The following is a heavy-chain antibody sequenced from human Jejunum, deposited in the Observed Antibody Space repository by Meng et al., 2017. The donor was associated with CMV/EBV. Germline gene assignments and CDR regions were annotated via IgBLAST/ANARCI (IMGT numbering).Heavy chain of an antibody. CDR2: MYNSGTT. CDR3: ARWFDP. CDR1: GDSISGGGYY. V-gene: IGHV4-61*08. Sequence: QVQLHESGPGLVQPSETLSLTCTVSGDSISGGGYYWMWIRQTPERGLEWIGNMYNSGTTTYNPSLRSRVSISMNLSQNQFSLNLNSMTAADTAVYYCARWFDPWGQGILVTVSS. J-gene: IGHJ5*02.